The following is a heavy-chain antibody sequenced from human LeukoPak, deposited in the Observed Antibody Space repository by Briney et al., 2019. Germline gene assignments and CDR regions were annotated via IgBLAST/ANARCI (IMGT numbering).Heavy chain of an antibody. CDR1: GFTFSSYS. CDR3: ARELETAFDI. CDR2: ISSSSSTI. V-gene: IGHV3-48*04. Sequence: GGSLRLSCAASGFTFSSYSMNWVRQAPGKGLEWVSYISSSSSTIYYADSVKGRFTISRDNAKNSLYLQMNNLRAEDTAVYYCARELETAFDIWGQGTMVTVSS. J-gene: IGHJ3*02.